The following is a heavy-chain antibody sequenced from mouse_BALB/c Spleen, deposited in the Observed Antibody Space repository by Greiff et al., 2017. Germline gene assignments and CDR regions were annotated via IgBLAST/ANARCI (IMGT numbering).Heavy chain of an antibody. CDR3: ARSYYRYDGPFAY. CDR1: GFTFSSFG. V-gene: IGHV5-17*02. Sequence: EVKVVESGGDLVKPGGSLKLSCAASGFTFSSFGMHWVRQAPEKGLEWVAYISSGSSTIYYADTVKGRFTISRDNPKNTLFLQMTSLRSEDTAMYYCARSYYRYDGPFAYWGQGTLVTVSA. D-gene: IGHD2-14*01. J-gene: IGHJ3*01. CDR2: ISSGSSTI.